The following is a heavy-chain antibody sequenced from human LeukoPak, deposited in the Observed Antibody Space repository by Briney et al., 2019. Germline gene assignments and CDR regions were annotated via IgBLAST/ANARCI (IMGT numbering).Heavy chain of an antibody. CDR1: GFTFSDYY. D-gene: IGHD2-2*01. V-gene: IGHV3-11*01. Sequence: GGSLRLSCAASGFTFSDYYMSWIRQAPGKGLEWVSYISSSGSTIYYADYVKGRFTISRDNAKHSLYLQMNSLRAEDTAVYYCARDGCSSTSCYLPGAFDPWGQGTLVTVSS. CDR3: ARDGCSSTSCYLPGAFDP. J-gene: IGHJ5*02. CDR2: ISSSGSTI.